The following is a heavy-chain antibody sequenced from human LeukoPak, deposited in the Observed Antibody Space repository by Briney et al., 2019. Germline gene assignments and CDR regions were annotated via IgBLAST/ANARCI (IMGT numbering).Heavy chain of an antibody. CDR1: GYTFTSYG. CDR3: ARANDVEMATPFDY. J-gene: IGHJ4*02. CDR2: IS. V-gene: IGHV1-18*01. Sequence: GASVKVSCKASGYTFTSYGISWVRQAPGQGLEWMGWISAQKLQGRVTMTTDTSTSTAYMELRSLRSDDTAVYYCARANDVEMATPFDYWGQGTLVTVSS. D-gene: IGHD5-24*01.